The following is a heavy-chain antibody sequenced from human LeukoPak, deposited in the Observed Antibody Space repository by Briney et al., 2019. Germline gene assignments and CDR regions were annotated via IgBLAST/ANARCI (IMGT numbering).Heavy chain of an antibody. V-gene: IGHV4-31*03. Sequence: RASQTLSLTCTVSGGSISSGGYYWSWIRQHPGKGLEWIGYIYYSGSTYYTPSLKNRVTISVATSKNQFSLRLSSGTAVDTAVYYCARGGGGYSWYFDLWGRGTLVTVSS. CDR2: IYYSGST. CDR1: GGSISSGGYY. CDR3: ARGGGGYSWYFDL. D-gene: IGHD5-12*01. J-gene: IGHJ2*01.